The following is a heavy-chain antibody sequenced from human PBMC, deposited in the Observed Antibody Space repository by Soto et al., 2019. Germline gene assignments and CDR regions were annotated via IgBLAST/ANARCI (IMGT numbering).Heavy chain of an antibody. D-gene: IGHD5-12*01. CDR1: GGTFSSYA. Sequence: SVKVSCKASGGTFSSYAISWVRQAPGQGLAWMGGIIPIFGTANYAQKFQGRVTITADKSTSTAYMELSSLRSEDTAVYYCASRRVATIGYFDYWGQGTLVTVSS. V-gene: IGHV1-69*06. J-gene: IGHJ4*02. CDR2: IIPIFGTA. CDR3: ASRRVATIGYFDY.